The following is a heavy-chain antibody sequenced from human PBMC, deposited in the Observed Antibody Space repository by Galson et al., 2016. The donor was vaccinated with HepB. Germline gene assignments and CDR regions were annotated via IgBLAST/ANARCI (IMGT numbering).Heavy chain of an antibody. CDR3: ATDSGYYPGVYFDY. V-gene: IGHV4-39*01. Sequence: SETLSLTCTVSGGSISRSSYYWGWIRQPPGKGLEWIGSIYYSGSTYYNPSLKSRVTISIDTSKNQFSLKLSSVTAADTAVYYCATDSGYYPGVYFDYWGQGTLVTVSS. D-gene: IGHD3-22*01. CDR2: IYYSGST. J-gene: IGHJ4*02. CDR1: GGSISRSSYY.